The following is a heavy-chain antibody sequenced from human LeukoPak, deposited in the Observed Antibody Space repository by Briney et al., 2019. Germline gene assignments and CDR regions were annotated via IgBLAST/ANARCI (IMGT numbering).Heavy chain of an antibody. D-gene: IGHD5-12*01. CDR3: ARDYPTTKGP. V-gene: IGHV3-23*01. J-gene: IGHJ4*02. CDR2: ISGSGTST. CDR1: GFTFTTYA. Sequence: PGGSLRLSCAVSGFTFTTYAMTWVRQAPGKGLEWASAISGSGTSTYYADSVKGRFTISRDNAKNSLHLQMNSLRAEDTAVYYCARDYPTTKGPWGQGTLVTVSS.